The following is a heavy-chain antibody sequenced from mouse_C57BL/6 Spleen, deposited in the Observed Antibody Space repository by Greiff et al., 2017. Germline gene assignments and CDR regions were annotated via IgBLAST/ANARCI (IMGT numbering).Heavy chain of an antibody. Sequence: EVHLVESGPGLVKPSQSLSLTCSVTGYSITSGYYWNWIRQFPGNKLEWMGYINYDGSNNYNPSLKNRISITRDTSKNQFFLKLNSVTTEDTATYYCARAPHYYGSSRYAMDYWGQGTSVTVSA. D-gene: IGHD1-1*01. CDR1: GYSITSGYY. CDR3: ARAPHYYGSSRYAMDY. CDR2: INYDGSN. J-gene: IGHJ4*01. V-gene: IGHV3-6*01.